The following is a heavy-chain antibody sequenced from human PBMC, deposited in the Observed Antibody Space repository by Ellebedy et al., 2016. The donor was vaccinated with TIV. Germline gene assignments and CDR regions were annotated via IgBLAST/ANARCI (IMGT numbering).Heavy chain of an antibody. J-gene: IGHJ4*02. V-gene: IGHV3-23*01. Sequence: GGSLRLSCAASGFTFSSFAMHWVRQAPGKGLEWLSVISADGVSTYHADSVKGRFTITRDNSKNTLYLQMNRLRAEDTAEYYCAKGSSSGFNYDRVGFEYWGQGTLVTVSS. CDR3: AKGSSSGFNYDRVGFEY. D-gene: IGHD3-16*01. CDR1: GFTFSSFA. CDR2: ISADGVST.